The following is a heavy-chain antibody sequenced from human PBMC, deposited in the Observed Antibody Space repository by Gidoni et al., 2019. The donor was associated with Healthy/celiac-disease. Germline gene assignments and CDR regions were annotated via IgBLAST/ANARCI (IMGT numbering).Heavy chain of an antibody. Sequence: EVQLLESGGGLVQPGGSLRLSCAASGFTFRSSARSWVRQAPGKGLEWVSAIIGSGGSTYYADSVKGRFTISRDNSKNTLYLQMNSLRAEDTAVYYCAKLWYYYDSSAKGGAFDIWGQGTMVTVSS. J-gene: IGHJ3*02. V-gene: IGHV3-23*01. D-gene: IGHD3-22*01. CDR1: GFTFRSSA. CDR3: AKLWYYYDSSAKGGAFDI. CDR2: IIGSGGST.